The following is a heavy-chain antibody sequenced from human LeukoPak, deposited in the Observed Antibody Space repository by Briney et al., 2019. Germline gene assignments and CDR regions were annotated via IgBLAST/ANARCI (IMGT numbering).Heavy chain of an antibody. CDR2: ISSSIPFR. D-gene: IGHD3-10*02. CDR1: GFTFNDYS. V-gene: IGHV3-21*01. J-gene: IGHJ6*04. Sequence: WGSLRLSCAASGFTFNDYSVNWVRQAPGKGLEWVSSISSSIPFRYYADSVKGRFTISRDNAKNSVYLQMNSLTAEDTAVYYCAELGITMIGGVWGKGTTVTISS. CDR3: AELGITMIGGV.